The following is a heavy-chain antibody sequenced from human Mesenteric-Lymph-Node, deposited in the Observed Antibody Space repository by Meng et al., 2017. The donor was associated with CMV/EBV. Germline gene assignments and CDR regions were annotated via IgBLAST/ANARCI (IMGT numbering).Heavy chain of an antibody. J-gene: IGHJ4*02. D-gene: IGHD3-3*01. CDR3: VKGRFYDFWSGYPDQ. Sequence: GGSLRLSCAASGFNFDDHAMHWVRQVPGKGLEWVSGISWHSSSIGYTDSVKGRFAISRDNAKKSLYLHMTSLRLEDTALYYCVKGRFYDFWSGYPDQWGQGTLVTVSS. CDR2: ISWHSSSI. V-gene: IGHV3-9*01. CDR1: GFNFDDHA.